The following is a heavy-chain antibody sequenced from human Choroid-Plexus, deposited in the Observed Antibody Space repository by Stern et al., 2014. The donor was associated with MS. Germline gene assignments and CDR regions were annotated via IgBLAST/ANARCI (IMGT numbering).Heavy chain of an antibody. CDR2: INPNTGGT. CDR3: ARDQRGITIFGVVTDYYYLGMDV. V-gene: IGHV1-2*02. J-gene: IGHJ6*02. D-gene: IGHD3-3*01. CDR1: GYIFTGYY. Sequence: QVQLVQSGAEVKKTGASVKVSCKTSGYIFTGYYIHWVRQAPGQGLEWMEWINPNTGGTKYAQKFQGRVTMSRDTSISTAYVELSSLTSDDTAVYYCARDQRGITIFGVVTDYYYLGMDVWGQGTTVTVSS.